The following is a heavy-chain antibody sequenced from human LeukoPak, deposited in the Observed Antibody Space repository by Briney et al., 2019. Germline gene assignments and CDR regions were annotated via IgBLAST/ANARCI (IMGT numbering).Heavy chain of an antibody. D-gene: IGHD2-2*02. V-gene: IGHV3-66*01. J-gene: IGHJ3*02. CDR2: IYSGGST. CDR1: GFTVSSNY. CDR3: ANPYCSSTSCYKVYAFDI. Sequence: GGSLRLSCAASGFTVSSNYMSWVRQAPGKGLEWVSVIYSGGSTYYADSVKGRFAISRDNSKNTLYLQMNSLRAEDTAVYYCANPYCSSTSCYKVYAFDIWGQGTMVTVSS.